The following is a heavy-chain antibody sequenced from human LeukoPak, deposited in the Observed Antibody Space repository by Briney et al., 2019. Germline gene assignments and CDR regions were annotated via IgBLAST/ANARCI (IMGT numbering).Heavy chain of an antibody. CDR3: ARSPGIAAAGRGAFDI. J-gene: IGHJ3*02. CDR2: IYYSVSGGGT. V-gene: IGHV4-59*01. D-gene: IGHD6-13*01. CDR1: GGSINNYY. Sequence: PSETLSLTCTVSGGSINNYYWNWIRQPPGKGLELIGYIYYSVSGGGTNYNPSLKSRVTISAHTSKNQFSLKLSSVTAADTAVYYCARSPGIAAAGRGAFDIWGQGTMVTVSS.